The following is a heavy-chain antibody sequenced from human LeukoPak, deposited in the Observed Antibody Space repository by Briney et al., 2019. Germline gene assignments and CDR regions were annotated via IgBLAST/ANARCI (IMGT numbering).Heavy chain of an antibody. CDR2: ISGSGGST. D-gene: IGHD6-13*01. V-gene: IGHV3-23*01. CDR3: AKGEQQLANNDAFDI. J-gene: IGHJ3*02. CDR1: GFTFSSYW. Sequence: PRGSLRLSCAASGFTFSSYWMNWARQAPGKGLEWVSAISGSGGSTYYADSVKGRFTISRDNSKNTLYLQMNSLRAEDTAVYYCAKGEQQLANNDAFDIWGQGTMVTVSS.